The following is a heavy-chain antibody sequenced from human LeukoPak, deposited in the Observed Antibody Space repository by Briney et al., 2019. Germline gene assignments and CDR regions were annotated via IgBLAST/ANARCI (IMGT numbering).Heavy chain of an antibody. V-gene: IGHV1-18*01. D-gene: IGHD3-22*01. CDR3: ARDLFHFYDSRGYFGRAYDY. Sequence: ASVKVSCKASGYTFTSYGISWVRQAPGQGLEWMGWISAYNGNTNYAQKLQGRVTMTTDTSTSTAYMELRSLRSDDTAVYYCARDLFHFYDSRGYFGRAYDYWGQGTLVTVSS. CDR2: ISAYNGNT. J-gene: IGHJ4*02. CDR1: GYTFTSYG.